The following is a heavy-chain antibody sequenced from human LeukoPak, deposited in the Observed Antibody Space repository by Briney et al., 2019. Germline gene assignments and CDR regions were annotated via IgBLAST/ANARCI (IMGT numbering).Heavy chain of an antibody. CDR1: VYTFTSYG. D-gene: IGHD2-21*01. CDR2: ISAYNGNT. J-gene: IGHJ4*02. CDR3: ARDSRSYCGGDCYADY. Sequence: ASVKVSCKASVYTFTSYGISWVRQAPGQGLEWMGWISAYNGNTNYAQKLQGRVTMTTDTSTSTAYMELRSLRSDDTAVYYCARDSRSYCGGDCYADYWGQGTLVTVSS. V-gene: IGHV1-18*01.